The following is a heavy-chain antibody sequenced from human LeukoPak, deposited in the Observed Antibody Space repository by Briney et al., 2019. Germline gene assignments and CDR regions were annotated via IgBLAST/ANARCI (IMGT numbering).Heavy chain of an antibody. Sequence: ASVKVSCKASGYTLTSYYMHWVRQAPGQGLEWMGIINPSGGSTSYAQKFQGRVTMTRDTSTSTVYMELSSLRSEDTAVYYCARAGEGFGLDTSIDYWGQGTLVTVSS. J-gene: IGHJ4*02. CDR1: GYTLTSYY. CDR3: ARAGEGFGLDTSIDY. V-gene: IGHV1-46*01. D-gene: IGHD2-21*01. CDR2: INPSGGST.